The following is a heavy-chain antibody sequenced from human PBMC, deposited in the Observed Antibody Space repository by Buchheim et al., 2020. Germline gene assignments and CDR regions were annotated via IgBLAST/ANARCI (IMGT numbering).Heavy chain of an antibody. D-gene: IGHD6-6*01. J-gene: IGHJ6*02. CDR1: GYTFTSYY. Sequence: QVQLVQSGAEVKKPGASVKGSCKASGYTFTSYYMHWVRQAPGQGLEWMGIINPSGGSTSYAQKFQGRVTMTRDTSTSTVYMELSSLRSEDTAVYYCASGGAARPYYYYGMDVWGQGTT. CDR3: ASGGAARPYYYYGMDV. V-gene: IGHV1-46*03. CDR2: INPSGGST.